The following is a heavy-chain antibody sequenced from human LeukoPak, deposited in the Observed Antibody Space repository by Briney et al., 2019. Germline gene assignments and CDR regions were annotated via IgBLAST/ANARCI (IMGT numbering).Heavy chain of an antibody. CDR1: GYTFTSYG. D-gene: IGHD6-13*01. Sequence: ASVKVSCKASGYTFTSYGISWVRQAPGQGLEWMGWISAYNGNTNYAQKLQGRVTMTTDTSTSTAYMELRSLRSNDTAVYYCARATFEYSSSLHFDYWGQGTLVTVSS. CDR2: ISAYNGNT. V-gene: IGHV1-18*01. CDR3: ARATFEYSSSLHFDY. J-gene: IGHJ4*02.